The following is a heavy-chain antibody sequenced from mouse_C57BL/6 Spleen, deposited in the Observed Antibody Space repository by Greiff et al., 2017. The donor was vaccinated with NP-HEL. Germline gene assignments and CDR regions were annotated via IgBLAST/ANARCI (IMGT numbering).Heavy chain of an antibody. J-gene: IGHJ4*01. V-gene: IGHV10-1*01. CDR3: VRQNGGYAMDY. Sequence: EVKLVESGGGLVQPKGSLKLSCAASGFSFNTYAMNWVRQAPGKGLEWVARIRSKSNNYATYYADSVKDRFTISRDDSESMLYLQMNNLKTDDTAMYYCVRQNGGYAMDYWGQGTSVTVSS. CDR1: GFSFNTYA. CDR2: IRSKSNNYAT.